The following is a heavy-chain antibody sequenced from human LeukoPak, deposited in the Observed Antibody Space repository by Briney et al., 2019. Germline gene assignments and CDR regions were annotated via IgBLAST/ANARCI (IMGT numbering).Heavy chain of an antibody. Sequence: GGSLRLSCAASGFTFSSYWMSWVRQAPGKGLEWVANIKQDGSEKYYVDSVKGRFTISRDNAKKSLYLQINTLRVEDTAVYHCAKLIREVTTYDYWGPGALVTVSS. CDR3: AKLIREVTTYDY. J-gene: IGHJ4*02. V-gene: IGHV3-7*01. CDR2: IKQDGSEK. D-gene: IGHD1-1*01. CDR1: GFTFSSYW.